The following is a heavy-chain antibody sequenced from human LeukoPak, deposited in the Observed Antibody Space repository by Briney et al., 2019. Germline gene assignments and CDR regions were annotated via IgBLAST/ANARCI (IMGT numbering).Heavy chain of an antibody. Sequence: GGSLRLSCAASGFTFSSYSMNWVRQAPGKGLEWVSYISSSSSTIYYADSVKGRFTISRDNAKNSLYLQMNSLRAEDTAVYYCAREFGIAAYPFDYWGQGTLVTVSS. CDR1: GFTFSSYS. J-gene: IGHJ4*02. CDR3: AREFGIAAYPFDY. V-gene: IGHV3-48*01. D-gene: IGHD6-13*01. CDR2: ISSSSSTI.